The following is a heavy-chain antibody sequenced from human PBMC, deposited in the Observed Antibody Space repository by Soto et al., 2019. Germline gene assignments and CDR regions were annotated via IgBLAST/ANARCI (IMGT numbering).Heavy chain of an antibody. CDR1: GFMISNNG. J-gene: IGHJ1*01. CDR3: TIVRVADSAREH. V-gene: IGHV3-30*02. D-gene: IGHD3-10*02. Sequence: WGSRRLSRVGSGFMISNNGMHWVRQTPGKGLEWVAFMSYDGSDTFYADSVKGRFTISRDNSKNTLFLHMSNLRAEDTAMYYCTIVRVADSAREHWGQRTLVIGSS. CDR2: MSYDGSDT.